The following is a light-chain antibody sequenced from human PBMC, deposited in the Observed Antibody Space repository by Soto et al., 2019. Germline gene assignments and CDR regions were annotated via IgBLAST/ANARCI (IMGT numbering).Light chain of an antibody. CDR2: VAS. Sequence: DIQMTQSPSSVSASVGDTVAITCRASQGVSSRLAWYQQKPGTAPKVLISVASSLQSGVPSRFSGSGSGTDFTLTISSLQPEDFATYYCQLTNSFPLTFGGGTKVEIK. CDR3: QLTNSFPLT. J-gene: IGKJ4*02. CDR1: QGVSSR. V-gene: IGKV1-12*01.